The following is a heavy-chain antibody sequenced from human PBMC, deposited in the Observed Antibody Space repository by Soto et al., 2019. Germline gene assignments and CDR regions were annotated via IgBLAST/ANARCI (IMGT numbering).Heavy chain of an antibody. J-gene: IGHJ4*02. V-gene: IGHV2-5*02. Sequence: QITLNESGPTVVKPTETLTLTCTFSGFSLTTSGVGVGWVRQSPGKAPEWLAFIYWDDDKRYSTSLKSMLTITKDTSQNQVVLTMANVDPADTATYYCAHRVLRAVFGLVTTTAIYFDFWGQGTPVVVSS. D-gene: IGHD3-3*01. CDR3: AHRVLRAVFGLVTTTAIYFDF. CDR1: GFSLTTSGVG. CDR2: IYWDDDK.